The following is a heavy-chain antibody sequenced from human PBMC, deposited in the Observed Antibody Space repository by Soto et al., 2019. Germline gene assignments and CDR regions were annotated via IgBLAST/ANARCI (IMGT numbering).Heavy chain of an antibody. V-gene: IGHV1-18*01. CDR2: ISAYNGNT. J-gene: IGHJ4*02. CDR3: ARELPSSSWFDY. CDR1: GYTFTSYG. Sequence: QVQLVQSGAEVKKPGASVKVSCKDSGYTFTSYGISWVLQAPGQGREWMGWISAYNGNTNYAQKLQGRVTMTTDTSTSTAYVELRSLRSDDTAVYYCARELPSSSWFDYWGQGTLVTVSS. D-gene: IGHD6-13*01.